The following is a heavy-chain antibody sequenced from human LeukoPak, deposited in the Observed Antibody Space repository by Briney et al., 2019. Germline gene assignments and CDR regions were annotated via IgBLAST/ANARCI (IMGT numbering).Heavy chain of an antibody. CDR1: GFTFSNYW. CDR3: AGCRYGSGPDY. J-gene: IGHJ4*02. Sequence: PGGSLRLSCAASGFTFSNYWMSWVRQAPGKGLEWVANIKHDESEVYYVDSVKGRFSISRDNAKKSLYLQMNSLRAEDTAVYYCAGCRYGSGPDYWGQGTLVTVSS. D-gene: IGHD3-10*01. CDR2: IKHDESEV. V-gene: IGHV3-7*01.